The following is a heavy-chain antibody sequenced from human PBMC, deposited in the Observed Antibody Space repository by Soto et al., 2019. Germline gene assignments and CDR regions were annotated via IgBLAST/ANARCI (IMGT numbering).Heavy chain of an antibody. CDR1: GGSISSYY. D-gene: IGHD3-3*01. CDR2: IYYSGST. J-gene: IGHJ6*03. Sequence: PSETLSLTCTVSGGSISSYYWSWIRQPPGKGLEWIGYIYYSGSTNYNPSLKSRVTISVDTSKNQFSLKLSSVTAADTAVYYCARHTKTYYDFWSGYYTDYYYYMDVWGKGTTVTVSS. CDR3: ARHTKTYYDFWSGYYTDYYYYMDV. V-gene: IGHV4-59*08.